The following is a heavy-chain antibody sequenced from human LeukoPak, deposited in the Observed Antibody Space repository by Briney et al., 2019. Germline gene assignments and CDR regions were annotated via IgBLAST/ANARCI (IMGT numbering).Heavy chain of an antibody. CDR1: GFTFSSYA. J-gene: IGHJ4*02. CDR2: ISYDRSNK. V-gene: IGHV3-30*04. Sequence: GGSLRLSCAASGFTFSSYAMHWVRQAPGKGLEWVAVISYDRSNKYYADSVKGRFTISRDNSKNTLYLQMNSLRAEDTAVYYRARGGASPYYFDYWRQGTQVTVSS. CDR3: ARGGASPYYFDY.